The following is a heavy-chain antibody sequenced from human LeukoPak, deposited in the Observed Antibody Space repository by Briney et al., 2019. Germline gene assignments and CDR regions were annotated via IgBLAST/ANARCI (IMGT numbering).Heavy chain of an antibody. Sequence: GGSLRLSCAASGFTVSSNYMSWVRQAPGKGLEWVSVIYSGGSTYYADSVKGRLTISRDNSKNTLYVQMTSLRAEDTAVYYCAREDATMVLSLDYWGQGALVTVSS. CDR2: IYSGGST. CDR1: GFTVSSNY. D-gene: IGHD5-18*01. CDR3: AREDATMVLSLDY. V-gene: IGHV3-53*01. J-gene: IGHJ4*02.